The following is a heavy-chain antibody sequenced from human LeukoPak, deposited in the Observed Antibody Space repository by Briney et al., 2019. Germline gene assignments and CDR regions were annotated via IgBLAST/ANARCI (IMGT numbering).Heavy chain of an antibody. D-gene: IGHD3-22*01. Sequence: GESLKISCKGSGYSFTSYWIGWVRQMPGKGLEWMGIIYPGDSDTRYSPSFQGQVTISADQSISTAYLQWSSLKASDTAMYYCARQYYDSSGYIPYFDYWGQGTLVTVSS. CDR1: GYSFTSYW. V-gene: IGHV5-51*01. CDR3: ARQYYDSSGYIPYFDY. CDR2: IYPGDSDT. J-gene: IGHJ4*02.